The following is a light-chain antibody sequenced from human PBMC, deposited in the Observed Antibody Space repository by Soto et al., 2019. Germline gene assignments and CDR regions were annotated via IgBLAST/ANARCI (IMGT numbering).Light chain of an antibody. CDR2: DNN. J-gene: IGLJ1*01. CDR3: GTYDSSLRDGV. V-gene: IGLV1-51*01. Sequence: QSVLTQPPSVSAAPGQKVTISCSGSSSNIENYYVSWYQQLPGTAPKLLIYDNNKRPSGIPDRFSGSKSGTSATLDITGLQTGDEADYYCGTYDSSLRDGVFGTGNKVTVL. CDR1: SSNIENYY.